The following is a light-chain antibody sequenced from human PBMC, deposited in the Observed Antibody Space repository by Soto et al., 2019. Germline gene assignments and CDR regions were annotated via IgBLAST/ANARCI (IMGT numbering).Light chain of an antibody. CDR1: QSVSSN. CDR3: QQYNNWPRT. CDR2: GAS. Sequence: EIVMTQSPATLSVSPGERATLSCRASQSVSSNLAWYQQKPGQAPRLLIYGASTRATGIPARFSGSGSVTEFTLTISSLQSEDFAVYYGQQYNNWPRTFCQGTKVEIK. V-gene: IGKV3-15*01. J-gene: IGKJ1*01.